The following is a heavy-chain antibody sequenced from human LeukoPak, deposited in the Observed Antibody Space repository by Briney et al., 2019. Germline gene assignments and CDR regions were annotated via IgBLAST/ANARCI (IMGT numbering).Heavy chain of an antibody. CDR1: GFTFSSYA. Sequence: GGSLRLSCAASGFTFSSYAMSWVRQAPGKGLEWVSAVSGSGGSTYYADSVKGRFTISRDNSKNTLYLQMNSLRAEDTAVYYCAKDGSGSRHSDYWGQGTLVTVSS. CDR2: VSGSGGST. D-gene: IGHD1-26*01. V-gene: IGHV3-23*01. CDR3: AKDGSGSRHSDY. J-gene: IGHJ4*02.